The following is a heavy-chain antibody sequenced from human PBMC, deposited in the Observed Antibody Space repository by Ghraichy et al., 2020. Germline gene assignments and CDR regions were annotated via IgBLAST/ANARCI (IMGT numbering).Heavy chain of an antibody. CDR3: LRGMNFFDY. CDR1: GFTFNRNG. Sequence: SCEASGFTFNRNGMHWVRQAPGKGLEWVAVIWFDGTNKYYADSVKGRFTISRDNSKNTVYLQMDSLRAEDTAVYFCLRGMNFFDYWGQGTLVTVSS. CDR2: IWFDGTNK. J-gene: IGHJ4*02. V-gene: IGHV3-33*01.